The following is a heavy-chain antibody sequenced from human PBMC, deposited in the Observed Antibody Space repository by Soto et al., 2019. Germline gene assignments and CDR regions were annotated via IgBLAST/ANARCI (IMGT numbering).Heavy chain of an antibody. V-gene: IGHV3-30-3*01. J-gene: IGHJ3*02. CDR3: ERGEGGDDFDI. D-gene: IGHD3-16*01. CDR2: ISYDGSNK. Sequence: GGSLRLSCAASGFTFSSYAMHWVRQAPGKGLEWVAVISYDGSNKYYADSGKGRFTISRDNSKNTLYLQMNSLRAEDTAVYYCERGEGGDDFDIWGQGTMVTVSS. CDR1: GFTFSSYA.